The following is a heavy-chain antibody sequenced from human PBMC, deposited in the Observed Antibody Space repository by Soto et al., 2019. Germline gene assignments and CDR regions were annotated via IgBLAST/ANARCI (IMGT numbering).Heavy chain of an antibody. V-gene: IGHV4-30-4*01. Sequence: SETLSLTCTISGGSIRSEDHYWSWVRQSPGKGLEWIGHLYYSGATYRNEALERRVTISLDMSKNQFSLRLTSVTAADTAVYYCARLGNEYDSGPLFYFKFWGPGTLVTVSS. CDR2: LYYSGAT. CDR1: GGSIRSEDHY. CDR3: ARLGNEYDSGPLFYFKF. D-gene: IGHD3-10*01. J-gene: IGHJ4*02.